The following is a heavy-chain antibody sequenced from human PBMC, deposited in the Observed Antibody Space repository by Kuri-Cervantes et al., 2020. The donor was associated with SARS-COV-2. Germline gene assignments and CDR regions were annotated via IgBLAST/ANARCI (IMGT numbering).Heavy chain of an antibody. CDR3: ARLAIFGVVTDWDYYFDY. V-gene: IGHV4-39*01. J-gene: IGHJ4*02. CDR2: MYYSGST. Sequence: SETLSLTCTVSGGSISSYYWGWIRQPPGKGLEWIGSMYYSGSTYYNPSLKSRVTISVDTSKNQFSLKLSSVTAADTAVYYCARLAIFGVVTDWDYYFDYWGQGTLVTVSS. D-gene: IGHD3-3*01. CDR1: GGSISSYY.